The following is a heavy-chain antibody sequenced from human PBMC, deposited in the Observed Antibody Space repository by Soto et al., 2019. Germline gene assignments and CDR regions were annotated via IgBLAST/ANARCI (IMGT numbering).Heavy chain of an antibody. Sequence: TLSLTCTVSGCSMSSGGYYWSWIRPHPGKGLEGIGYTCYSGSTYYNPSQERRVTLSVHTSKNQFPLKLSSVTPADTRVYYFTRRVGWFKGGFDFWGQGTMVTVSS. CDR2: TCYSGST. CDR1: GCSMSSGGYY. CDR3: TRRVGWFKGGFDF. J-gene: IGHJ4*02. D-gene: IGHD3-3*01. V-gene: IGHV4-31*03.